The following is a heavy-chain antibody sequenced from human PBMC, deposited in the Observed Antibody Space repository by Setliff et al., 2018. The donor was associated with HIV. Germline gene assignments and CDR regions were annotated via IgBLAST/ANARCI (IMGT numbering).Heavy chain of an antibody. V-gene: IGHV4-39*07. CDR3: ARGGRDDYNYEY. CDR2: IYYHGST. Sequence: PSETLSLTCTVSGGSISSTNYFWGWIRQPPGKGLEWIGTIYYHGSTYYNPSLKSRVTISVDTSKNQFSLKLSSVTAADTAVYYCARGGRDDYNYEYWGQGTLVTVSS. D-gene: IGHD4-4*01. CDR1: GGSISSTNYF. J-gene: IGHJ4*02.